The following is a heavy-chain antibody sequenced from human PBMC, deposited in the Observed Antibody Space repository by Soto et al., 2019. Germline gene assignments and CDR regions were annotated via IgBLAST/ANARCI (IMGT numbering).Heavy chain of an antibody. Sequence: PGGSLRLSCAASGFGFSSFGMHWVRQAPGKGLEWVSYISSSSSTIYYADSVKGRFTISRDNAKNSLYLQMNSLRDEDTAVYYCAKQSSDTSSNSRNAFDIWGQVTLVTVSS. V-gene: IGHV3-48*02. J-gene: IGHJ3*02. CDR2: ISSSSSTI. D-gene: IGHD2-15*01. CDR3: AKQSSDTSSNSRNAFDI. CDR1: GFGFSSFG.